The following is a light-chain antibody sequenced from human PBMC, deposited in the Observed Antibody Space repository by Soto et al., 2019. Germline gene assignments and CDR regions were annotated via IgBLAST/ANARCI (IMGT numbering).Light chain of an antibody. Sequence: DIQMTQSPSSLSASVGDRVTITCRASQGIGNYLAWYQQKSGKVPKLLIYAASTLQSGVPSRFSGSRSGTDFTLTISSLQPEDVATYYCHQYFTLPSFGGGTKVEI. CDR1: QGIGNY. CDR2: AAS. J-gene: IGKJ4*01. V-gene: IGKV1-27*01. CDR3: HQYFTLPS.